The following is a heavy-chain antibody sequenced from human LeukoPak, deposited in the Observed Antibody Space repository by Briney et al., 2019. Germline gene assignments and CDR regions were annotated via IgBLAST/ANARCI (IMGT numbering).Heavy chain of an antibody. D-gene: IGHD6-19*01. CDR3: AVSRWLEVFDY. Sequence: PGGSLRLSCAAFGFTFSSYEMNWVRQAPGKGLEWVSYISSSGSTIYYADSVKGRFTISRDNAKNSLYLQMNSLGAEDTAVYYCAVSRWLEVFDYWGQGTLVTVSS. CDR2: ISSSGSTI. V-gene: IGHV3-48*03. J-gene: IGHJ4*02. CDR1: GFTFSSYE.